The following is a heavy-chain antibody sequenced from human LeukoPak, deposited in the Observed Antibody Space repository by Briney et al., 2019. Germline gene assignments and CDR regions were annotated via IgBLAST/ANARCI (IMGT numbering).Heavy chain of an antibody. D-gene: IGHD2-15*01. CDR2: INPNSGGT. CDR3: ARDPGYCSGGSCFNWFDP. Sequence: ASVKVSCKASGYTFTGYYMHWVRQAPGQGLERMGWINPNSGGTNYAQKFQGRVTMTRDTSISTAYMELSRLRSDDTAVYYCARDPGYCSGGSCFNWFDPWGQGSLVTVSS. J-gene: IGHJ5*02. V-gene: IGHV1-2*02. CDR1: GYTFTGYY.